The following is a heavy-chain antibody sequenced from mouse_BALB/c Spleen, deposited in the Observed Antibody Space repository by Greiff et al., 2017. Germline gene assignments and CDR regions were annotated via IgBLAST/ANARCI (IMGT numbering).Heavy chain of an antibody. CDR2: ISSGGSYT. Sequence: EVHLVESGGGLVKPGGSLKLSCAASGFTFSSYAMSWVRQTPEKRLEWVATISSGGSYTYYPDSVKGRFTISRDNAKNTLYLQMSSLRSEDTAMYYCARLEYYFDYWGQGTTLTVSS. CDR3: ARLEYYFDY. CDR1: GFTFSSYA. J-gene: IGHJ2*01. V-gene: IGHV5-9-3*01.